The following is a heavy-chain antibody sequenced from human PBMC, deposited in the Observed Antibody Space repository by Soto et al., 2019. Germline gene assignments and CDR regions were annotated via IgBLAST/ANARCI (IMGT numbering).Heavy chain of an antibody. Sequence: PSETLSLTCTVSGSSISDGPYSWSWIRQTPGKGLEWIGYVYKNGNTYFNPSLQSRVTMSVDTSKNQFSLRLGSVTAADTAVYYCAREEQYGTYGLDIWGQGATVTVSS. CDR1: GSSISDGPYS. CDR3: AREEQYGTYGLDI. D-gene: IGHD4-4*01. CDR2: VYKNGNT. J-gene: IGHJ6*02. V-gene: IGHV4-30-2*01.